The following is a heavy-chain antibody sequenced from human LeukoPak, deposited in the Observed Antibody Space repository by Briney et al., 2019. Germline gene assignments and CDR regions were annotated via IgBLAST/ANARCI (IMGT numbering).Heavy chain of an antibody. CDR3: ARSLHISAPFDV. J-gene: IGHJ4*02. CDR1: GGSSSSYY. D-gene: IGHD2-21*01. CDR2: IYYSGST. V-gene: IGHV4-59*04. Sequence: SSETLSLTCTVSGGSSSSYYWSWIRQPPGKGLEWIGSIYYSGSTYYNPSLKSRVTISVDTSKNQFSLRLSSVTAADTALYYCARSLHISAPFDVWGQGTLVTVSS.